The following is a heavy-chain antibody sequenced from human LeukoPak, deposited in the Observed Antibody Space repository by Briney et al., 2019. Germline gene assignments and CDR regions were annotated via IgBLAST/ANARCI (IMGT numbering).Heavy chain of an antibody. CDR2: IYHSGST. CDR3: ARDHIVVVPAAVYGWFDP. Sequence: SQTLSLTCTVSGGSISSGGYYWSWIRQHPGKGLEWIGYIYHSGSTYYNPSLKSRVTISVDKSKNQFSLKLSSVTAADTAVYYCARDHIVVVPAAVYGWFDPWGQGTLVTVSS. J-gene: IGHJ5*02. V-gene: IGHV4-31*03. D-gene: IGHD2-2*01. CDR1: GGSISSGGYY.